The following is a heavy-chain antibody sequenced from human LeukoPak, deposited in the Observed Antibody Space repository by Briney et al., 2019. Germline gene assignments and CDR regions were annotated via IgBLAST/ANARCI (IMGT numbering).Heavy chain of an antibody. Sequence: PGRSLRLSCADSGCTFSSYGMHWVRQAPGKGLEWVAVISYDGSNKYYADSVKGRFTISRDNSKNTLYLQMNSLRAEDTAVYYCAKGDTAMATDYWGQGTLVTVSS. V-gene: IGHV3-30*18. CDR1: GCTFSSYG. CDR2: ISYDGSNK. J-gene: IGHJ4*02. CDR3: AKGDTAMATDY. D-gene: IGHD5-18*01.